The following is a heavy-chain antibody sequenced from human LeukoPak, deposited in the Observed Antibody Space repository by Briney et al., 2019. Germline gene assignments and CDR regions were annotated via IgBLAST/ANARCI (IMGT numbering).Heavy chain of an antibody. Sequence: GRSLRLSCAASGFTFSSYSMNWVRQAPGKGLEWVSSISSSSSYIYYADSVKGRFTISRDNAKNSLYLQMNSLRAEDTAVYYCARKAVVTANDYWGQGTLVTVSS. CDR2: ISSSSSYI. D-gene: IGHD2-15*01. J-gene: IGHJ4*02. CDR3: ARKAVVTANDY. V-gene: IGHV3-21*01. CDR1: GFTFSSYS.